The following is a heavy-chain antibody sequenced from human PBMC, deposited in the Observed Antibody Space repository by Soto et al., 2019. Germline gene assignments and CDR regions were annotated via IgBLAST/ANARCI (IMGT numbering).Heavy chain of an antibody. CDR1: DGYIRNHY. V-gene: IGHV4-59*08. Sequence: PSLMHRLPSTVSDGYIRNHYCRWIRQHTGKGLEWIGYIYYSGSTNYNPSLKSRVTISVDTSKNQFSLKLSSVTAADTAVFYCARLGPGGWSKDWFDPWGQGTLVTVSS. CDR2: IYYSGST. J-gene: IGHJ5*02. CDR3: ARLGPGGWSKDWFDP. D-gene: IGHD2-15*01.